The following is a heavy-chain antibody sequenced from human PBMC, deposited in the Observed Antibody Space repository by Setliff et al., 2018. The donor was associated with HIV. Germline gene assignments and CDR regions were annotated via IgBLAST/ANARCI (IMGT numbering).Heavy chain of an antibody. D-gene: IGHD3-22*01. CDR3: ARGYDGSGFYYVY. Sequence: ASVKVSCKTSGYTFTNYGISWVRQAPGQGLEWTGWIRTYNGNTNYAQRLQGRDTMTTDTSTSTAYMELRSLRSDDTAVYYCARGYDGSGFYYVYWGQGTLVTVSS. CDR2: IRTYNGNT. CDR1: GYTFTNYG. J-gene: IGHJ4*02. V-gene: IGHV1-18*01.